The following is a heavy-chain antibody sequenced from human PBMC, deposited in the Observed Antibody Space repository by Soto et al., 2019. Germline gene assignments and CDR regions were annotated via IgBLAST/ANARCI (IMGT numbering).Heavy chain of an antibody. CDR3: ARGVAAAGTQNFDY. D-gene: IGHD6-13*01. CDR1: GGTFSSYA. Sequence: SVKVSCKASGGTFSSYAISWVRQAPGQGLEWMGGIIPIFGTANYAQKFQGRVTITADESTSTAYMELSSLRSEDTAVYYCARGVAAAGTQNFDYWGQGTLVTVSS. V-gene: IGHV1-69*13. CDR2: IIPIFGTA. J-gene: IGHJ4*02.